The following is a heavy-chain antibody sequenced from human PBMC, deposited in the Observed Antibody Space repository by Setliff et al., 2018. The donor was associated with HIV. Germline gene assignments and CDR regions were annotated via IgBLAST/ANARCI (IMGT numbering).Heavy chain of an antibody. CDR2: IYYSGNT. CDR3: ATCSVGWSREEHPRPAGAFHI. CDR1: GGSITNADYY. J-gene: IGHJ3*02. D-gene: IGHD3-3*01. V-gene: IGHV4-30-4*08. Sequence: PSETLSLTCAVSGGSITNADYYWSWIRQPPGKGLVWIGYIYYSGNTYYNPSLKSRVVISIDTSSNQFSLKLRSATAAETAVYYCATCSVGWSREEHPRPAGAFHIWGQGSMVTVSS.